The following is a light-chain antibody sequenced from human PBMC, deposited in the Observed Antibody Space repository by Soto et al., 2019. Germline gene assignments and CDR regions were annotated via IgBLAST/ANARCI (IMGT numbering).Light chain of an antibody. Sequence: DIPMAQSASTVHPFAGQRAEIILVCSQSISSWLAWYQQKPGKAHQLLIYKASSSESGVPSRFSGSGSGTEFTLTLSRLQTQDFATYYCQQYNRYSPMTFGQGTKVDIK. V-gene: IGKV1-5*03. CDR3: QQYNRYSPMT. J-gene: IGKJ1*01. CDR2: KAS. CDR1: QSISSW.